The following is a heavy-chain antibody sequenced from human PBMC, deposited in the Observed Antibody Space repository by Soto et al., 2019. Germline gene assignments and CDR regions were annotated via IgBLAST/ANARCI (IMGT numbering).Heavy chain of an antibody. V-gene: IGHV1-69*01. CDR3: ARRMENNYSYRMDV. CDR2: IIPMFGKA. J-gene: IGHJ6*02. D-gene: IGHD2-8*01. CDR1: GGTFRSYA. Sequence: QVQLVQSGAEVREPGSSVKVSCEASGGTFRSYAINWVRQAPGQGLEWMGGIIPMFGKANYAEKFLGRVTITADEATRTAYMEVSSLKSDDTAVYYCARRMENNYSYRMDVWGLGTTVTVSS.